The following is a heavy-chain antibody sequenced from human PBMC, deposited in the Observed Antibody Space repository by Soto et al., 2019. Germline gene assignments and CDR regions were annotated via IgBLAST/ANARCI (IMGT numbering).Heavy chain of an antibody. D-gene: IGHD3-3*01. CDR2: ISSSSSYI. CDR3: ARDYDFWSGSPSRGMDV. V-gene: IGHV3-21*01. J-gene: IGHJ6*02. Sequence: GGSLRLSCAASGFTFSSYSMNWVRQAPGKGLEWVSSISSSSSYIYYADSVKGRFTISRDNAKNSLYLQMNSLRAEDTAVYYCARDYDFWSGSPSRGMDVWGQGTTVTVSS. CDR1: GFTFSSYS.